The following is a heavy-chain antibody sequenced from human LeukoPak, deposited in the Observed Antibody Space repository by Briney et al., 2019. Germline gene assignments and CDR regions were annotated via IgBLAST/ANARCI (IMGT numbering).Heavy chain of an antibody. Sequence: NPGGSLRLSCEGSGFTISNSWMSWVRQAPGKGLEWIGRIYYSGSTFYNPSLKSRVTISVDTSKNQFSLRLSSVTAADTAVYYCARHGSTDYFDYWGQGTLVTVSS. CDR3: ARHGSTDYFDY. CDR2: IYYSGST. J-gene: IGHJ4*02. V-gene: IGHV4-59*05. D-gene: IGHD2-2*03. CDR1: GFTISNSW.